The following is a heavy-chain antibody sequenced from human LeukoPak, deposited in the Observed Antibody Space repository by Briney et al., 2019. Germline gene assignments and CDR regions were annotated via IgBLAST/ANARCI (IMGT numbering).Heavy chain of an antibody. V-gene: IGHV3-48*03. CDR1: GFTFSSYE. D-gene: IGHD3-3*01. Sequence: GGSLRLSCAASGFTFSSYEMNWVRQAPGKGVEWVSSISRGGSPIFYADSVRGRFTSSRDNAKKSLFLQMTSLRAEDTAVYYCTRVSWRGEIFWGQGTLVTVSS. J-gene: IGHJ4*02. CDR2: ISRGGSPI. CDR3: TRVSWRGEIF.